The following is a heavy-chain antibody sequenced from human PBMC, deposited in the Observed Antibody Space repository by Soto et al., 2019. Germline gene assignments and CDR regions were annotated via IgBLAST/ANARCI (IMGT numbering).Heavy chain of an antibody. CDR3: ARDTLGGAYDFSH. Sequence: EVQLVESGGGLVQPGGSLRLSCAASGFSVSRIFMNWGRQAPGKGMEWVSVISSDGSNYYADYVKVRLTISRDISKHTLFLEMTRRRAEDAAVYHCARDTLGGAYDFSHGGQGTLVTVSS. V-gene: IGHV3-66*01. D-gene: IGHD3-3*01. CDR2: ISSDGSN. CDR1: GFSVSRIF. J-gene: IGHJ4*02.